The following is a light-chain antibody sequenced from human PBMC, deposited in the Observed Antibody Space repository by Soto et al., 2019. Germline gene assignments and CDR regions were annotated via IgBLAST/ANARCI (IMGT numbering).Light chain of an antibody. CDR2: GAS. Sequence: EIVLTQSPGTLSLSPGDRATLSCRASQSVRSNYLAWYQQKPGQAPRLLLYGASSRATGIPDRFSGSGSGTDFTLTISRLEPEDFPLYYCQQYGTSPPLTFGGGTKVEIK. CDR1: QSVRSNY. CDR3: QQYGTSPPLT. J-gene: IGKJ4*01. V-gene: IGKV3-20*01.